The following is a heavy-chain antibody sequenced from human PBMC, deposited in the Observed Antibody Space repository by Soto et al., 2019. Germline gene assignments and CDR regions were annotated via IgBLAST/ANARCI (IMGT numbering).Heavy chain of an antibody. Sequence: QVQLLQSGAEVKKPGASVKISCKASGYTFSFDYLNWVRQAPGQGLEWMGKINPDGGATTYAQSLQGRVSITSDASTGTVYMELSSLTSDDTAVYYCAKGRRNTFWGQGTLVSVSS. J-gene: IGHJ4*02. V-gene: IGHV1-46*01. D-gene: IGHD1-1*01. CDR3: AKGRRNTF. CDR2: INPDGGAT. CDR1: GYTFSFDY.